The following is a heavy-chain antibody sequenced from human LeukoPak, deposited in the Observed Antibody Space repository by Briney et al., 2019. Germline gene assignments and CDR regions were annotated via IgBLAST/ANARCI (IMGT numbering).Heavy chain of an antibody. CDR1: GFTFSSYS. Sequence: QAGGSLRLSCAASGFTFSSYSMNWVRQAPGKGLEWVSYISSSSSTIYYADSVKGRFTISRDNAKNSLYLQMNSLRAEDTAVYYCARGPLDIVATLKVDPHFDYRGQGTLVTVSS. D-gene: IGHD5-12*01. CDR2: ISSSSSTI. V-gene: IGHV3-48*01. CDR3: ARGPLDIVATLKVDPHFDY. J-gene: IGHJ4*02.